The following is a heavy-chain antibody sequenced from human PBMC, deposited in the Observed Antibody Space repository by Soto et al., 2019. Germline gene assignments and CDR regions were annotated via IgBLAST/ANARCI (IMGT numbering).Heavy chain of an antibody. CDR1: GYTFTSYY. CDR3: ARQYCSGGSCYTLDY. J-gene: IGHJ4*02. V-gene: IGHV1-46*01. Sequence: AASVKVSCKASGYTFTSYYMHWVRQAPGQGLEWMGIINPSGGSTSYAPKFQGRVTMTRDTSTSTVYMELSSLRSEDTAVYYCARQYCSGGSCYTLDYWGQGTLVTVSS. CDR2: INPSGGST. D-gene: IGHD2-15*01.